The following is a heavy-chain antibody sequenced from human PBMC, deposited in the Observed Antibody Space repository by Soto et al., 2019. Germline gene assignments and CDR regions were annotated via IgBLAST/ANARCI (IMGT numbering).Heavy chain of an antibody. CDR2: ISSSGSTI. D-gene: IGHD3-22*01. J-gene: IGHJ3*02. CDR3: ARDAPYYYDSSGYYPSSSFAFDI. Sequence: LRLCCAASGFTFSSYEMNWVRQAPGKGLEWVSYISSSGSTIYYADSVKGRFTISRDNAKNSLYLQMNSLRAEDTAVYYCARDAPYYYDSSGYYPSSSFAFDIWGQGTMVTVSS. CDR1: GFTFSSYE. V-gene: IGHV3-48*03.